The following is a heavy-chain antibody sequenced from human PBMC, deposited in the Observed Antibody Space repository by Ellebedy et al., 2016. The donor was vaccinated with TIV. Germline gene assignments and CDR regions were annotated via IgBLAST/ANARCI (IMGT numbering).Heavy chain of an antibody. CDR2: IYPGDSDT. CDR3: TRLSKITYYYGSGSYWGEPNDIDY. V-gene: IGHV5-51*01. Sequence: GESLKISXKGSGYIFNTHWIAWVRQMPGKGLEWMGIIYPGDSDTRYSPSFQGQVTISADKSISTAYLQWSSLKASDTAMYYCTRLSKITYYYGSGSYWGEPNDIDYWGQGTLVTVSS. D-gene: IGHD3-10*01. CDR1: GYIFNTHW. J-gene: IGHJ4*02.